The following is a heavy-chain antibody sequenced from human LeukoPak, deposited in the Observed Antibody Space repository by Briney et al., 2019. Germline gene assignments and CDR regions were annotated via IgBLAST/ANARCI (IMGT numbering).Heavy chain of an antibody. CDR2: ISYDGSNK. CDR3: AKDSFGELRYYGMDV. V-gene: IGHV3-30*18. Sequence: GRSLRLSCAASGFTFSSYGMHWVHQAPGKGLEWVAVISYDGSNKYYADSVKGRFTISRDNSKNTLYLQMNSLRAEDTAVYYCAKDSFGELRYYGMDVWGKGTTVTVSS. J-gene: IGHJ6*04. D-gene: IGHD3-10*01. CDR1: GFTFSSYG.